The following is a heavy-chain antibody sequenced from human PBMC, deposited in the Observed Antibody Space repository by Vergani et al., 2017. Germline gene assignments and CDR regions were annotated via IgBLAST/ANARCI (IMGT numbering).Heavy chain of an antibody. CDR1: GGSISSGGYS. CDR2: IYHSGST. J-gene: IGHJ4*02. V-gene: IGHV4-30-2*01. D-gene: IGHD3-10*01. Sequence: QLQLQESGSGLVKPSQPLSLTCAVSGGSISSGGYSWSWIRQPPGKGLEWIGYIYHSGSTYYNPSLKSRVTISVDRSKNQFSLQLSSVTAADTAVYYCARGPRWFGESGGFDYWGQGTLVTVSS. CDR3: ARGPRWFGESGGFDY.